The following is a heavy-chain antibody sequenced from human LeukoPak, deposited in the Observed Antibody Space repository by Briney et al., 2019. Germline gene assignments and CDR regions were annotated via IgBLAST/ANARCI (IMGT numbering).Heavy chain of an antibody. CDR2: INHSGST. CDR1: GGSFSGYY. V-gene: IGHV4-34*01. CDR3: ARENVLRYFAIYYYYYMDV. Sequence: PSETLSLTCAVYGGSFSGYYWSWIRQPPGKGLEWIGEINHSGSTNYNPSLKSRVTISVDTSKNQFSLKLSSVTAADTAVYYCARENVLRYFAIYYYYYMDVWGKGTTVTFSS. J-gene: IGHJ6*03. D-gene: IGHD3-9*01.